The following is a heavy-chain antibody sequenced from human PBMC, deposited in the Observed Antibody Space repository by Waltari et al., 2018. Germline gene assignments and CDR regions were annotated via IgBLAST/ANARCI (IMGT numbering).Heavy chain of an antibody. V-gene: IGHV3-9*01. CDR2: ISWNSGSI. J-gene: IGHJ3*02. CDR3: AKVMTAVSDHYAFDI. Sequence: EVQLVESVGGLVQPGRSLRLSCAASGFTFDDYAMHWVRQAPGKGLEWVSGISWNSGSIGYADSVKGRFTISRDNAKNSLYLQMNSLRAEDTALYYCAKVMTAVSDHYAFDIWGQGTMVTVSS. CDR1: GFTFDDYA. D-gene: IGHD4-17*01.